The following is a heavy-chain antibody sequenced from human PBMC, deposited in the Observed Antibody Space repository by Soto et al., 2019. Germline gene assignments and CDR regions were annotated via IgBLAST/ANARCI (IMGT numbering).Heavy chain of an antibody. V-gene: IGHV2-70*04. D-gene: IGHD4-4*01. Sequence: SGPTLVNPTQTLTLTCTFSGFSLSTVGMHVSWIRQPPGKALEWLARIDWDDDKWYSPSLKTRLTISKDTSKNRVVLTMTNMDPVDTATYYCARMTTTHSFAFWGQGTLVTVSS. CDR1: GFSLSTVGMH. CDR3: ARMTTTHSFAF. CDR2: IDWDDDK. J-gene: IGHJ4*02.